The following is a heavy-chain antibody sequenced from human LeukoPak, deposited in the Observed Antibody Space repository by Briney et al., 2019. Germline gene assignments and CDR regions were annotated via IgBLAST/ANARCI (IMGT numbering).Heavy chain of an antibody. V-gene: IGHV3-7*04. D-gene: IGHD3-3*02. Sequence: GGSLRLSCAASGFTFSKYWMNWVRQAPGKGLEWVANIKEGGSEKYYVDSVKGRFTISRDNAKNSLYLQMDSLRAEDTAVYYCARDSQHLNFDHWGQGTLVSVSS. CDR2: IKEGGSEK. CDR1: GFTFSKYW. CDR3: ARDSQHLNFDH. J-gene: IGHJ4*02.